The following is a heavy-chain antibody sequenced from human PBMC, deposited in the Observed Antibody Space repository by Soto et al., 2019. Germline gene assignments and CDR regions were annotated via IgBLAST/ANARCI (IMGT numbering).Heavy chain of an antibody. CDR1: GGSVSSGSYY. Sequence: QVQLQESGPGLVKPSETLSLTCTVSGGSVSSGSYYWSWIRQPPGKGLEWIGYIYYSGCTNYNPHLKSRVTISVDMSKNQFSLKLSSVTAADTAVYYCARDTYYGDYLEYDYYFDYWGQGTLVTVSS. D-gene: IGHD4-17*01. CDR3: ARDTYYGDYLEYDYYFDY. CDR2: IYYSGCT. J-gene: IGHJ4*02. V-gene: IGHV4-61*01.